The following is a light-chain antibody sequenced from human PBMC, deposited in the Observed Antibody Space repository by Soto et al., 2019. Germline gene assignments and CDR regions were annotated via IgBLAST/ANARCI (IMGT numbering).Light chain of an antibody. V-gene: IGKV2-40*01. J-gene: IGKJ2*01. CDR3: MQRMEFPAT. CDR1: QSLLDSDDGNTY. CDR2: TVS. Sequence: DIVMTQTPLSLPVTPGEPASISCRSSQSLLDSDDGNTYLDWYLQKPGQSPQLLIYTVSYRASGVPDRFSGSGSGTDFTLKFSRVEAEDVGVYYCMQRMEFPATFGQGTKLEI.